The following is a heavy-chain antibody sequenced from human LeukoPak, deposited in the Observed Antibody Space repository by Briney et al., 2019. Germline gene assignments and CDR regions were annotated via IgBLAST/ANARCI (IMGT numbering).Heavy chain of an antibody. CDR2: IIPIFGTA. Sequence: ASVKVSCKASGGTFSSYAISWVRQAPGQGLEWMGGIIPIFGTANYAQKFQGRVTITAGESTSTAYMELSSLRSEDTAVYCCARGTSVEMATGLDYWGQGTLVTVSS. J-gene: IGHJ4*02. CDR1: GGTFSSYA. CDR3: ARGTSVEMATGLDY. V-gene: IGHV1-69*13. D-gene: IGHD5-24*01.